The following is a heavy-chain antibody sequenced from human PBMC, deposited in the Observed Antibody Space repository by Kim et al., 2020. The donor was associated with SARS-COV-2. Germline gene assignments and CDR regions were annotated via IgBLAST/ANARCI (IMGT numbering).Heavy chain of an antibody. V-gene: IGHV1-18*01. CDR2: ISAYNGNT. CDR1: GYTFTSYG. Sequence: ASVKVSCKASGYTFTSYGISWVRQASGQGLEWMGWISAYNGNTNYAQKLQGRVTMTTDTSTSTAYMELRSLRSDDTAVYYCARFCGGGSCYPNDYWGQGTLVTVSS. D-gene: IGHD2-15*01. J-gene: IGHJ4*02. CDR3: ARFCGGGSCYPNDY.